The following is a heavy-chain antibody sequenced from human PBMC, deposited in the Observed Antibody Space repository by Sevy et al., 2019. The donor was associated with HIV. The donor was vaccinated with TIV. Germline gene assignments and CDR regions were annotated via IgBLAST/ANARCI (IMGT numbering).Heavy chain of an antibody. V-gene: IGHV4-59*01. Sequence: SETLSLTCTVSGGSITSYYWNWIRQRPGKGLEWIGHVFHTGDSNYNPSLKSRITISLATSKNQFSLNLSSLTAADTATYYCARSRAHPRDSGHGFAPWGRVTMVTVSS. D-gene: IGHD2-21*01. CDR3: ARSRAHPRDSGHGFAP. J-gene: IGHJ3*01. CDR1: GGSITSYY. CDR2: VFHTGDS.